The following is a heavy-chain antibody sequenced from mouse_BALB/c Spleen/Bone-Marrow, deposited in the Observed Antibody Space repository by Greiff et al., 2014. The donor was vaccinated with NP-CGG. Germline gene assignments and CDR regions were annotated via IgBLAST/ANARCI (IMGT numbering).Heavy chain of an antibody. CDR3: ARGAMITTGYFDY. V-gene: IGHV3-5*02. J-gene: IGHJ2*01. D-gene: IGHD2-4*01. CDR2: IYYSGTI. CDR1: GISITTGNYR. Sequence: EVHLVESGPGLVKPSQTVSLTCTVTGISITTGNYRWSWIRQFPGNKLEWTGYIYYSGTITYNPSLTSRTTITRDTSKNQFFLEMNSLTAEDTATYYCARGAMITTGYFDYWGQGTTLTVSS.